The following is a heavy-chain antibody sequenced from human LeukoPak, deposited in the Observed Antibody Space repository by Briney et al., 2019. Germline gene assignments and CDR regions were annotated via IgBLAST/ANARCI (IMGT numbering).Heavy chain of an antibody. D-gene: IGHD5-24*01. Sequence: SQTLYLTCTVSGGSIINGGNYRTWIRQHPGKGPAWIGYSYNSGTTYYNPSLKSRVPISVDTSNNHFSLRLTSVTAADTAVYYCARSGDGYTFDYWGQGTLVTVSS. CDR1: GGSIINGGNY. CDR2: SYNSGTT. V-gene: IGHV4-31*03. J-gene: IGHJ4*02. CDR3: ARSGDGYTFDY.